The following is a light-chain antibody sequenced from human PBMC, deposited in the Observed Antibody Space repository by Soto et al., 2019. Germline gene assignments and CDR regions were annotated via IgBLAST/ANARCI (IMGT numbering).Light chain of an antibody. Sequence: SSELTQPPSVSVAPEKTATITCGGNNIGDKRVHWYRQKPGQAPVLLISYDSDRPSGIPERFSGYNSGNTATLTISRVEAGNEAAYYCQVWDIMTDNNVFGGGTKVTVL. V-gene: IGLV3-21*04. CDR3: QVWDIMTDNNV. CDR1: NIGDKR. CDR2: YDS. J-gene: IGLJ1*01.